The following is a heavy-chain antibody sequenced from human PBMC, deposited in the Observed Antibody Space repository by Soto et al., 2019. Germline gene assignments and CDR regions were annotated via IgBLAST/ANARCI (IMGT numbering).Heavy chain of an antibody. CDR1: GGSIRDYY. CDR3: SRLGGYYQAFYS. CDR2: IYYTGTT. J-gene: IGHJ4*02. V-gene: IGHV4-59*08. Sequence: LSLTCTVFGGSIRDYYWGWIRQSPGKGREWIGYIYYTGTTKYNPSLKSRVTISVGSSKNQFSLNLDSVTAADTAVYYCSRLGGYYQAFYSWGQGTLMTLSS. D-gene: IGHD3-22*01.